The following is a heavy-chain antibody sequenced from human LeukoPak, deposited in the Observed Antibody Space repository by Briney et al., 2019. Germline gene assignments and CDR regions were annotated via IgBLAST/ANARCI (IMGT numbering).Heavy chain of an antibody. CDR1: GGSISGYY. CDR2: INHSGST. J-gene: IGHJ4*02. CDR3: ASRETDEYSSDY. V-gene: IGHV4-34*01. Sequence: PSETLSLTCTVSGGSISGYYWSWIRQPPGKGLEWIGEINHSGSTNYNPSLKSRVTISVDTSKNQFSLKLSSVTAADTAVYYCASRETDEYSSDYWGQGTLVTVSS. D-gene: IGHD6-6*01.